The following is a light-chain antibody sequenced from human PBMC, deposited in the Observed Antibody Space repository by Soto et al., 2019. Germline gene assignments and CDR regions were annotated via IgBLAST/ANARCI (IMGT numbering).Light chain of an antibody. CDR3: QKYNSAPFT. CDR2: AAS. CDR1: QGISNY. V-gene: IGKV1-27*01. Sequence: DLPMTQSPSSLSASVGDRVTITCRARQGISNYLAWYQQKPAKVPKLLIYAASTLQSGVPSRFSGSGSATDFTLTIRSLQPEDVATYHCQKYNSAPFTFGPESQVDIK. J-gene: IGKJ3*01.